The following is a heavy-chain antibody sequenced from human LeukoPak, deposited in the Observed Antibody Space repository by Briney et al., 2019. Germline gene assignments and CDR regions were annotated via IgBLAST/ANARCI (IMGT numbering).Heavy chain of an antibody. D-gene: IGHD3-10*01. Sequence: AASVKVSCKASGYTFTDHYMHWVRQAPGQGLEWMGWMNPNSGGTNYAQKFQGRVTMTRDTSISTAYMELSSLRSDDTAVYYCARAPDRGYWGQGTLVTVSS. CDR2: MNPNSGGT. V-gene: IGHV1-2*02. J-gene: IGHJ4*02. CDR3: ARAPDRGY. CDR1: GYTFTDHY.